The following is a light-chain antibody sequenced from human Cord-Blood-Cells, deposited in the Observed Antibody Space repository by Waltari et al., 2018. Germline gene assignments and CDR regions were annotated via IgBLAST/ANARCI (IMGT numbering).Light chain of an antibody. V-gene: IGLV2-23*01. CDR1: SSDVGSYNL. CDR3: CSYAGSSTVV. J-gene: IGLJ2*01. Sequence: QSALTQTASVSGSPGQSITIYCTGTSSDVGSYNLVPWYQQHPGKAPKLMIYEGSKRPSGVSNRFSGSKSGNTASLTISGLQAEDDADYYCCSYAGSSTVVFGGGTKLTVL. CDR2: EGS.